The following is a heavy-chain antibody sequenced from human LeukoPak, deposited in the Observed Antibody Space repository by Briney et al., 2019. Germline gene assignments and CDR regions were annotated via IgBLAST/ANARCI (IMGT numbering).Heavy chain of an antibody. D-gene: IGHD5-12*01. CDR2: ISWNVGSI. V-gene: IGHV3-9*01. CDR1: GVAFYDYA. Sequence: PGGSLRLSCAASGVAFYDYAMRWVRQAPGEGLEWVSGISWNVGSIGYADSVKGRFTISRDNAKNSLYLQMNSLRAEDTALYYCAKSPLYSGYGIGLELDYWGQGTLVTVSS. J-gene: IGHJ4*02. CDR3: AKSPLYSGYGIGLELDY.